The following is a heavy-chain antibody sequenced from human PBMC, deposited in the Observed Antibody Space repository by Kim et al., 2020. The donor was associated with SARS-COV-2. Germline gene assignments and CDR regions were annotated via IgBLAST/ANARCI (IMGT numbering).Heavy chain of an antibody. CDR1: GFTFSSYA. Sequence: GGSLRLSCAASGFTFSSYAIHWVRQAPGKGLEWVAVISYDGSNKYYADSVKGRFTISRDNSKNTLYLQMNSLRAEDTAVYYCARGVIVVVPAAIPYYYGMDVWGQGTTVTVS. CDR3: ARGVIVVVPAAIPYYYGMDV. D-gene: IGHD2-2*01. CDR2: ISYDGSNK. V-gene: IGHV3-30*04. J-gene: IGHJ6*02.